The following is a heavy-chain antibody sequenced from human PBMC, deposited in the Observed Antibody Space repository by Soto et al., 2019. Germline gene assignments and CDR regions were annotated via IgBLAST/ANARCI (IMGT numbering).Heavy chain of an antibody. CDR3: ARDSGQYQLLLGY. J-gene: IGHJ4*02. D-gene: IGHD2-2*01. V-gene: IGHV3-11*06. CDR1: GFTFSDYY. Sequence: QVQLVESGGGLVKPGGSLRLSCAASGFTFSDYYMSWIRQAPGQGLELVSYISSRSSYTNYSDFVKGRFTISRDNAKNSLYLQMHSLRAEDTAIYYCARDSGQYQLLLGYWGQGALVTVSS. CDR2: ISSRSSYT.